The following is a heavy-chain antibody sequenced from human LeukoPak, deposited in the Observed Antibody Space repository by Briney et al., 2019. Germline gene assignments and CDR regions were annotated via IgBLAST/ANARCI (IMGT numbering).Heavy chain of an antibody. J-gene: IGHJ4*02. Sequence: PGGXLRLSCAASGFTFSSYWMHWVRQAPGKGLVWVSRINSDGSSTNYADSVKGRFTISRDNAKNTLYLQMNSLRAEDTAVYYCARTRAIAARPFDYWGQGTLVTVSS. CDR1: GFTFSSYW. V-gene: IGHV3-74*01. D-gene: IGHD6-6*01. CDR3: ARTRAIAARPFDY. CDR2: INSDGSST.